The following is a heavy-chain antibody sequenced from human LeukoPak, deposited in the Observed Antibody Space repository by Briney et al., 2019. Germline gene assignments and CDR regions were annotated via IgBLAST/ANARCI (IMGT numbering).Heavy chain of an antibody. Sequence: GASVKVSRKASGYTFTSYGISWVRQAPGQGLEWMGWISAYNGNTNYAQKLQGRVTMTTDTSTSTAYMELRSLKFDDTAVYYCVRGRKLYSSGWYVEDDYWGQGTLVTVSS. V-gene: IGHV1-18*01. CDR1: GYTFTSYG. D-gene: IGHD6-19*01. CDR3: VRGRKLYSSGWYVEDDY. CDR2: ISAYNGNT. J-gene: IGHJ4*02.